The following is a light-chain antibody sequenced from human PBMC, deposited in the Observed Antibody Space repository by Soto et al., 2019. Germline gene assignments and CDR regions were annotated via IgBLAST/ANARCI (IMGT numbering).Light chain of an antibody. CDR2: GAT. J-gene: IGKJ3*01. CDR1: QSVSSSY. V-gene: IGKV3-20*01. CDR3: QHYGSSFT. Sequence: EIVLTQSPGTLSLSPGARATLSCRASQSVSSSYLAWYQQKPGQAPRLLIYGATSSATGIPDRFSDSGSGSDFTLTISILEPEHFAVYYCQHYGSSFTFGPGTKVYIK.